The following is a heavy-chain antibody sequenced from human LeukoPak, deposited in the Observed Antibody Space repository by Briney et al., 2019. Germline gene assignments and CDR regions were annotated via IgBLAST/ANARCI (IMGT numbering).Heavy chain of an antibody. CDR3: ARDLYGGTSATFDY. D-gene: IGHD4-23*01. J-gene: IGHJ4*02. V-gene: IGHV1-2*02. CDR2: INPNSGGT. CDR1: GYTFTGYY. Sequence: GASVKVSCKASGYTFTGYYMHWVRQAPGQGLEWMGWINPNSGGTYYAQKSQGRVTMTSDTSISTAYMELSRLRSDNTAVYYCARDLYGGTSATFDYWGQGTLVTVSS.